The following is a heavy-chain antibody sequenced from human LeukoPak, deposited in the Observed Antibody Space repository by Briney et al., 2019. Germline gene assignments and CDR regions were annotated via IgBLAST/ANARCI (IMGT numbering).Heavy chain of an antibody. CDR3: AKRSHMLGATNPNYYFDH. CDR2: IRNTVGGT. V-gene: IGHV3-23*01. CDR1: GFTFSSYA. J-gene: IGHJ4*02. Sequence: PGGSLRLSCAASGFTFSSYAMSWVRQAPGKGLEWVSAIRNTVGGTYYADSVKGRFTISRDNSKNTLYLQMNSLSAEDTAVYYCAKRSHMLGATNPNYYFDHWGQGTLVTVSS. D-gene: IGHD1-26*01.